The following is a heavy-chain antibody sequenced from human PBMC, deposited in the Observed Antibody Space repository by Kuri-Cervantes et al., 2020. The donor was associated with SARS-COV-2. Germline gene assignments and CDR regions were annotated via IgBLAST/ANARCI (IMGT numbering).Heavy chain of an antibody. Sequence: AGSLCLSCAVSGFTFSGYSMNWIRRAPGKGLEWVASIDSSSYYIYHADTVKGRLTISRDNAKSSLYLQMDSLKPEDTAVYYWAGEEGGEVGEAFDYWGQGALVTVSS. V-gene: IGHV3-21*01. D-gene: IGHD3-16*01. J-gene: IGHJ4*02. CDR1: GFTFSGYS. CDR2: IDSSSYYI. CDR3: AGEEGGEVGEAFDY.